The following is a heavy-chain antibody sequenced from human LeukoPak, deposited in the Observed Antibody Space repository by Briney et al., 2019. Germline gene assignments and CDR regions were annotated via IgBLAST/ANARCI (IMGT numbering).Heavy chain of an antibody. CDR3: ARDQVTGAIYYGMDV. V-gene: IGHV3-7*01. J-gene: IGHJ6*02. CDR1: GFTFSSYW. Sequence: GGSLRLSCAASGFTFSSYWMSWVRQAPGKGLEWVANIKQDGSEKYYVDSVKGRFTISRDNAKNSLYLQMNSLRAEDTAVYYCARDQVTGAIYYGMDVWGQGTTVTVSS. D-gene: IGHD1-20*01. CDR2: IKQDGSEK.